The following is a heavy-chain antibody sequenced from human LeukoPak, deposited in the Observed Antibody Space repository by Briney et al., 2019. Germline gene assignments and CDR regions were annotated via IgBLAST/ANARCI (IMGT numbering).Heavy chain of an antibody. V-gene: IGHV3-30*02. Sequence: GGSLRLSCAASGFTFSTSDLHWVRQAPGKGLEWVAFIRYDGDNKYYADSVKGRFTISRDNSKNTLYLQMNSLRAEDTAVYYCARAHLGELPNRSLGISYWGQGTLVTVSS. CDR1: GFTFSTSD. CDR2: IRYDGDNK. J-gene: IGHJ4*02. D-gene: IGHD3-16*01. CDR3: ARAHLGELPNRSLGISY.